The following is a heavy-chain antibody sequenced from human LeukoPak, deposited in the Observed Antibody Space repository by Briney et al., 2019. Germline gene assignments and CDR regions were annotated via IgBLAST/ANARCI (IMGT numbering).Heavy chain of an antibody. Sequence: SETLSLTCTVSGGSISSTGDYWGWIRQSPGKGLEWIGSIYHTATTYHNPSLKGRVTISVDTSKNQFSLKLSSVTAADKAVYYCARHQWWLAPRSFDSWGQGTLVTVSA. CDR2: IYHTATT. D-gene: IGHD2-8*01. CDR1: GGSISSTGDY. CDR3: ARHQWWLAPRSFDS. V-gene: IGHV4-39*01. J-gene: IGHJ4*02.